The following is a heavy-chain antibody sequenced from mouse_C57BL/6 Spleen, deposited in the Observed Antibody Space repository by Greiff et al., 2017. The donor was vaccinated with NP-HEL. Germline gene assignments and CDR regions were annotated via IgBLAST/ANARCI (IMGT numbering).Heavy chain of an antibody. CDR3: TRLRIYYYDSSPYFDY. Sequence: VQLQQSGAELVRPGASVTLSCKASGYTFTDYEMHWVKQTPVHGLEWIGAIDPETGGTAYNQKFKGKAILTADKSSSTAYMELRSLTSEDSAVYYCTRLRIYYYDSSPYFDYWGQGATLAVSS. J-gene: IGHJ2*01. CDR2: IDPETGGT. D-gene: IGHD1-1*01. CDR1: GYTFTDYE. V-gene: IGHV1-15*01.